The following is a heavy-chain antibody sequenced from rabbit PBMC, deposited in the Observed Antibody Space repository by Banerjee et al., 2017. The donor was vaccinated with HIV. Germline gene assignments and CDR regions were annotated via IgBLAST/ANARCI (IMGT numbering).Heavy chain of an antibody. CDR2: IYPDYGST. V-gene: IGHV1S47*01. J-gene: IGHJ4*01. Sequence: QEQLVESGGGLVTLGGSLKLSCKASGIDFSSYGISWVRQAPGKGLEWIAYIYPDYGSTDYASWVNGRFTISLDNAQNTVFLQMTSLTAADTATYFCARDLTSSNGYYYDLWGQGTLVTVS. CDR3: ARDLTSSNGYYYDL. CDR1: GIDFSSYG. D-gene: IGHD1-1*01.